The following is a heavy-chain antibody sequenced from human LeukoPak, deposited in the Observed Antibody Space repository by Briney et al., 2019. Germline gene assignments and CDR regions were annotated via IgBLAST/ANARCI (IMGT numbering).Heavy chain of an antibody. J-gene: IGHJ5*02. Sequence: GGSLRLSCVASGFTFSSYWMHWVRQAPGKGLVWVSRINSDGSGTSYADSVKGRFTISRDNAKNTLYLQMNSLRVEDTAVYYCARQVRTTFNNWFDPWGQGTLVTVSS. CDR2: INSDGSGT. CDR1: GFTFSSYW. CDR3: ARQVRTTFNNWFDP. V-gene: IGHV3-74*01. D-gene: IGHD3-16*01.